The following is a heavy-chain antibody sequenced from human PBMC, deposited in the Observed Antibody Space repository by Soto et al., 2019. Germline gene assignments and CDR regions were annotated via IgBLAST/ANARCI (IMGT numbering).Heavy chain of an antibody. V-gene: IGHV4-34*01. J-gene: IGHJ4*02. CDR3: ASRTFTYYYDSSGYYYGY. D-gene: IGHD3-22*01. CDR1: GGSFSGYY. Sequence: SETLSLTCAVYGGSFSGYYWSWIRQPPGKGLEWIGEINHNGSTNYNPSLKSRVTISVDTSKNQFSLKLSSVTAADTAVYYCASRTFTYYYDSSGYYYGYWGQGTLVTVS. CDR2: INHNGST.